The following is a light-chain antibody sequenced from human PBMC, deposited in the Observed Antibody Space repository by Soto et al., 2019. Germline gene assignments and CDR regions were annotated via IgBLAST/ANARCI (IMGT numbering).Light chain of an antibody. J-gene: IGKJ4*01. CDR1: QSISSY. V-gene: IGKV1-39*01. CDR2: AAS. Sequence: DIQMNQSPSSLSASVGDRVTITCRASQSISSYLNWYQQKPGKAPKLLIYAASSLQSGVPSRFSGSGSGTDFTLTSSSLQPEDFATYYCQQSYSTPGRLTFGGGTKVEIK. CDR3: QQSYSTPGRLT.